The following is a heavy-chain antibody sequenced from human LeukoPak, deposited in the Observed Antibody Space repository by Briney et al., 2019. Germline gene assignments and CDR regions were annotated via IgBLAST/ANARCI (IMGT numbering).Heavy chain of an antibody. CDR3: ARVGYSYGSAFDY. V-gene: IGHV4-31*03. Sequence: PSETLSLTCTVSGGSISSGGYYWSWIRQHPGKGLEWIGYIYYSGSTYYNPSLKSRVTISVDTSKNQFSLKLSSVTAADTAVHYCARVGYSYGSAFDYWGQGTLVTVSS. D-gene: IGHD5-18*01. CDR2: IYYSGST. CDR1: GGSISSGGYY. J-gene: IGHJ4*02.